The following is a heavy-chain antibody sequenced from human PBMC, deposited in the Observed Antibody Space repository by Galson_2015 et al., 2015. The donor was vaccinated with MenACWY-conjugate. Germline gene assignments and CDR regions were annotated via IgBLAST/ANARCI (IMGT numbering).Heavy chain of an antibody. CDR3: AKAAYTSGWYQDAFDY. J-gene: IGHJ4*02. CDR1: GFTFSNYV. V-gene: IGHV3-23*01. D-gene: IGHD6-13*01. CDR2: ITGSGGST. Sequence: SLRLSCAASGFTFSNYVMNWVRQAPEKGLEWVSTITGSGGSTYYADSLKGRFTVSRDNSKNTLYLQMNSLRAEDTAVYYCAKAAYTSGWYQDAFDYWGQGSLVTVSS.